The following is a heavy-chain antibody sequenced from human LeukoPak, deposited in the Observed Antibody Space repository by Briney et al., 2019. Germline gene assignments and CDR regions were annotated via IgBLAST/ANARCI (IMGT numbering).Heavy chain of an antibody. J-gene: IGHJ4*02. CDR1: GFTFSSYA. D-gene: IGHD3-3*01. Sequence: GGSLRLSCAASGFTFSSYAMTWVRQTPGKGLEWVSSISDSGASTYYADSVKGRFTISRDNSKNTLYLQMNSLRVEDTAVYYCAKGSQLGVRFADYWGQGTLVTVSS. V-gene: IGHV3-23*01. CDR3: AKGSQLGVRFADY. CDR2: ISDSGAST.